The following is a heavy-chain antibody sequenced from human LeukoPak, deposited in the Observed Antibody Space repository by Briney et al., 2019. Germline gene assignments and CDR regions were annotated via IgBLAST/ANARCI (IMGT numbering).Heavy chain of an antibody. CDR1: GYTFTTYY. V-gene: IGHV1-69*05. Sequence: SVKVSCKASGYTFTTYYMHWVRQAPGQGLNWMGRIIPIFGTANYAQKFQGRVTITTDESTSTAYMELSSLRSEDTAVYYCARYSSGWYELDYWGQGTLVTVSS. CDR2: IIPIFGTA. CDR3: ARYSSGWYELDY. J-gene: IGHJ4*02. D-gene: IGHD6-19*01.